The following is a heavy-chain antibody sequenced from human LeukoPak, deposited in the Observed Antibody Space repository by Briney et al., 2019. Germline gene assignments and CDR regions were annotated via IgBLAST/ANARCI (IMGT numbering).Heavy chain of an antibody. V-gene: IGHV3-21*01. CDR2: ISSSSYI. CDR3: ARDGANSSGYYPFDY. J-gene: IGHJ4*02. Sequence: GGSLRLSCAASGFTFSSYSMNWVRQAPGKGLEWVSSISSSSYIYYADSVKGRFTISRDNAKNSLYLQMNSLRAEDPAVYYCARDGANSSGYYPFDYWGQGTLVTVSS. D-gene: IGHD3-22*01. CDR1: GFTFSSYS.